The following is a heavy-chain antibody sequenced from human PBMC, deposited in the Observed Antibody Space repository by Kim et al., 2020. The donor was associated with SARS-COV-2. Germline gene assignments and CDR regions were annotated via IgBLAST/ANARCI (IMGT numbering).Heavy chain of an antibody. Sequence: SVKVSCKASGGTFSSYAISWVRQAPGQGLEWVGGIIPILGTANYAQKFQGRVTITADESTSTAYMELSSLRSEDTAVYYCARGTAYGYVGYYYYYGMDVWGQGTTVTGSS. CDR3: ARGTAYGYVGYYYYYGMDV. CDR1: GGTFSSYA. CDR2: IIPILGTA. J-gene: IGHJ6*02. V-gene: IGHV1-69*13. D-gene: IGHD5-18*01.